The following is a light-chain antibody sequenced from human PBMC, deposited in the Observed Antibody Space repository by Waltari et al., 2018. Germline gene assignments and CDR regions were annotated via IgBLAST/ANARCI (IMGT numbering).Light chain of an antibody. Sequence: EIVMTQSPATLSVSPGEGATLSCTAIQSTSDNLAWYQQRPGQAPRLLIYGASTRATGIPARFSGSGSGTEFTLTISSLQSEDFAVYYCHQYKIWPEAFGQGTKVEIK. CDR1: QSTSDN. V-gene: IGKV3D-15*01. J-gene: IGKJ1*01. CDR2: GAS. CDR3: HQYKIWPEA.